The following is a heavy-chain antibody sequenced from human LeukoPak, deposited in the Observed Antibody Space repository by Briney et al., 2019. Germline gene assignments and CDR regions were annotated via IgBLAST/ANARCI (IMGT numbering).Heavy chain of an antibody. CDR3: ARDGWHTLDY. CDR1: GDSVSSKAAA. D-gene: IGHD5-24*01. J-gene: IGHJ4*02. Sequence: SQTLSLTCAIAGDSVSSKAAALNWIRQSPSRGLEWLGRTYYRSKRYNDYAVSLKGRIAVSPDTFNNQFSLQLNFVTPDDTAVYYCARDGWHTLDYWGQGILVTVSS. V-gene: IGHV6-1*01. CDR2: TYYRSKRYN.